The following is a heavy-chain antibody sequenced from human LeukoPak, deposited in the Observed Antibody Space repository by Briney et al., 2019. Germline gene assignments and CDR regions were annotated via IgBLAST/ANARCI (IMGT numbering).Heavy chain of an antibody. Sequence: GESLKISCKGSGYSFTSYWIGWVRQMPGKGLEWMGIIYPGDSDTRYSPSFQGQVTISADKSISTAYLQWSSLKASDTAMYYCARHYYDILTGAAKLLDPWGQGTLVTVSS. V-gene: IGHV5-51*01. J-gene: IGHJ5*02. D-gene: IGHD3-9*01. CDR2: IYPGDSDT. CDR3: ARHYYDILTGAAKLLDP. CDR1: GYSFTSYW.